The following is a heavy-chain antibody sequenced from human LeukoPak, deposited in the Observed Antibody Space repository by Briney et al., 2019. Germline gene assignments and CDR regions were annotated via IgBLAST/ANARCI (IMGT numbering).Heavy chain of an antibody. CDR1: GLTFSSYA. D-gene: IGHD3-22*01. CDR3: ARDLDSYYDSSGYFDY. Sequence: GGSLRLSCAASGLTFSSYAMSWVRQAPDKGLEWVSAISGSGGSTYYADSVKGRFTISRDNSKNTLYLQMNSLRAEDTAVYYCARDLDSYYDSSGYFDYWGQGTLVTVSS. CDR2: ISGSGGST. J-gene: IGHJ4*02. V-gene: IGHV3-23*01.